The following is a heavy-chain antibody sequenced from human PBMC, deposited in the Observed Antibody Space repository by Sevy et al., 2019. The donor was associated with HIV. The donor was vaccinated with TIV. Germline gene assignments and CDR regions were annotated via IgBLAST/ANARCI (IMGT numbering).Heavy chain of an antibody. CDR3: ARNCYGDYIIDS. CDR2: ISSDNTTI. Sequence: GGSLRLSCAASGFTFTSYSMNWVRQAPGKGLEWISYISSDNTTIYYVESVKGRFTISRDNANNALYLQMISLRDEDTAVYYCARNCYGDYIIDSWGQGTPVTVSS. J-gene: IGHJ4*02. V-gene: IGHV3-48*02. CDR1: GFTFTSYS. D-gene: IGHD4-17*01.